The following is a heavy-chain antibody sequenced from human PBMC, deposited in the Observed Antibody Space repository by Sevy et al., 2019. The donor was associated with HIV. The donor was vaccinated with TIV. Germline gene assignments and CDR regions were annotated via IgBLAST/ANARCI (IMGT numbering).Heavy chain of an antibody. V-gene: IGHV3-48*02. CDR2: ISSSSSTI. Sequence: GGSLRLSCAASGFTFSSYSMNWVRQAPGKGLEWVSYISSSSSTIYYADSVKGRFTISRDNAKNSLYLQMNSLRDEDTAVYYCTRVLWDMIVGKKVDYWGQGTLVTVS. J-gene: IGHJ4*02. CDR1: GFTFSSYS. CDR3: TRVLWDMIVGKKVDY. D-gene: IGHD3-22*01.